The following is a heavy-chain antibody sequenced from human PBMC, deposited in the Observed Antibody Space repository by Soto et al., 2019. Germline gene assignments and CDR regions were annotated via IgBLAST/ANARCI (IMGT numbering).Heavy chain of an antibody. CDR3: EHSIRSFSYFGLDV. D-gene: IGHD3-10*01. J-gene: IGHJ6*02. CDR2: IYYSGRI. Sequence: KRSETLSLTCSASGASINRGDTDYWNWIRQHPVKGLEWIGYIYYSGRIYYNPSLESRVTISVDTYKNQFSLKLTSVTAADTAVYYCEHSIRSFSYFGLDVWGQGIKVTSP. V-gene: IGHV4-31*03. CDR1: GASINRGDTDY.